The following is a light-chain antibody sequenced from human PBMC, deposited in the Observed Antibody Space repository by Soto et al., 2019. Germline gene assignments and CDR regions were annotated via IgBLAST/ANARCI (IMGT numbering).Light chain of an antibody. CDR1: QSVINY. CDR3: QHYADSPHT. Sequence: EIVLTQSPATLSLSPGERATLSCRASQSVINYLAWYQQKPGQAPRLLIYDTSNRATGIPARFSGSGSGTDFTLIISSLEPEDFAVYYCQHYADSPHTFGQGTKLEIK. CDR2: DTS. V-gene: IGKV3-11*01. J-gene: IGKJ2*01.